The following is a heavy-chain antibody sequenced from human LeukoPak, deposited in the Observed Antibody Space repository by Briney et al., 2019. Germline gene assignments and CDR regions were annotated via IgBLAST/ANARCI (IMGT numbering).Heavy chain of an antibody. V-gene: IGHV1-18*01. CDR1: GYTFTSYG. Sequence: ASVKVSCKASGYTFTSYGISWVRQAPGQGLEWMGWISAYNGNTNYAQKLQGRVTMTTDTSTSTAYMELRSLRSDDTAVYYCARVPWGHDGYDSSGSDYWGQGTLVTVSS. CDR3: ARVPWGHDGYDSSGSDY. CDR2: ISAYNGNT. D-gene: IGHD3-22*01. J-gene: IGHJ4*02.